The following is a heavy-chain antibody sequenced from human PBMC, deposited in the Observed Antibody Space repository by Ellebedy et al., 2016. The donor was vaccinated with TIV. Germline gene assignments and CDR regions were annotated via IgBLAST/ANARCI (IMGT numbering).Heavy chain of an antibody. V-gene: IGHV5-10-1*01. Sequence: GESLKISXKGSGYSFTSYWISWVRQMPGKGLEWMGRIDPSDSYTNYSPSFQGHVTISADKSISTAYLQWSSLKASDTAMYYCARIVRNVGPHDSSGWYEVRGNWFDPWGQGTLVTVSS. D-gene: IGHD6-19*01. CDR1: GYSFTSYW. CDR2: IDPSDSYT. J-gene: IGHJ5*02. CDR3: ARIVRNVGPHDSSGWYEVRGNWFDP.